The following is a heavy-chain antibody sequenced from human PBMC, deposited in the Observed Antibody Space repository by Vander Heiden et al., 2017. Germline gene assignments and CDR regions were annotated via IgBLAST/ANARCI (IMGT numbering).Heavy chain of an antibody. CDR3: ARLDYSNYYYYGMDV. CDR2: IYPGDSDT. J-gene: IGHJ6*02. D-gene: IGHD4-4*01. V-gene: IGHV5-51*01. CDR1: GYSFTSSW. Sequence: EVQLVQSGAEVKKPGESLQISCKGSGYSFTSSWIGWVRQMPGKGLEWMRIIYPGDSDTRYSPSFQGQVTISADKSISTAYLQWSSLKASDTAMYYCARLDYSNYYYYGMDVWGQGTTVTVSS.